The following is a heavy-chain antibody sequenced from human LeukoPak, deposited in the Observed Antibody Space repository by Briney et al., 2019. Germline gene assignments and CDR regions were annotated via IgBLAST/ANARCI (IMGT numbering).Heavy chain of an antibody. CDR3: ARPRGYSYGQGEIVGIDS. Sequence: SETLSLTCTVSGGSVTSSSYYWGWIRQPPGKGLEWIGNFYYTGNNYYNPSLKSRVTISVDTSMNQFSLKLSSVTAADTAVYYCARPRGYSYGQGEIVGIDSWGQGTLVIVSS. CDR2: FYYTGNN. D-gene: IGHD5-18*01. V-gene: IGHV4-39*01. CDR1: GGSVTSSSYY. J-gene: IGHJ5*01.